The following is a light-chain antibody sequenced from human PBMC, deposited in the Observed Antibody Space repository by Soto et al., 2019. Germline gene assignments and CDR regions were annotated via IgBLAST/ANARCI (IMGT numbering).Light chain of an antibody. Sequence: EIVLTQSPSILSLSPGERATLSCRASQSVSSGFLAWYQQKPGQAPRLLIYGASTRATGIPDRFSGSGSETDFGLTISRLEPEDFALYYCQQYDTSPITFGQGTRLQI. J-gene: IGKJ5*01. CDR1: QSVSSGF. V-gene: IGKV3-20*01. CDR2: GAS. CDR3: QQYDTSPIT.